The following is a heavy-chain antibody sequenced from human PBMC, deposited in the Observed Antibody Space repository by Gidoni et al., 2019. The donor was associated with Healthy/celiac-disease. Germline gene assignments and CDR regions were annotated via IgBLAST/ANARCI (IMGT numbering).Heavy chain of an antibody. Sequence: QVQLQQWGAGLLKPSETLSLTCAVYGGSFSGYYWSWIRQPPGKGLEWIGEINHSGSTNYNPSLKSRVTISVDTSKNQFSLKLSSVTAADTAVYYCARGPVGATSEPFDYWGQGTLVTVSS. V-gene: IGHV4-34*01. D-gene: IGHD1-26*01. CDR3: ARGPVGATSEPFDY. CDR1: GGSFSGYY. J-gene: IGHJ4*02. CDR2: INHSGST.